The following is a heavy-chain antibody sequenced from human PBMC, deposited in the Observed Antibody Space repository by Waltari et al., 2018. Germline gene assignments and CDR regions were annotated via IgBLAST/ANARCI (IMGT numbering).Heavy chain of an antibody. V-gene: IGHV3-9*01. J-gene: IGHJ4*02. D-gene: IGHD3-16*02. CDR1: GFTFEDYA. Sequence: ELQLVESGGGLVQPGGSLRLSCEGFGFTFEDYAMQWVRQAPGKGLEWVCGISSNGDNLNYADSVKGRFTISRDNGKDSLHLQMNSLRDEDTAVYYCATAARRRDVGDLSWGQGTLV. CDR3: ATAARRRDVGDLS. CDR2: ISSNGDNL.